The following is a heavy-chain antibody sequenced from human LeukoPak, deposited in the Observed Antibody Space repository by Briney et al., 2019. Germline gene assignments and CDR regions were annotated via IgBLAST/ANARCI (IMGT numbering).Heavy chain of an antibody. CDR2: VFYSGNS. CDR3: ARIDPLGYFDL. J-gene: IGHJ4*02. V-gene: IGHV4-59*11. CDR1: GAFTSTHY. Sequence: PETLSLTCTVSGAFTSTHYWSWVRQPLGKGLEWIGYVFYSGNSNYNPSFTSRLTMSVDTSKTQFSLKLTSVTAADAAVYYCARIDPLGYFDLWGQGTLVTVSS.